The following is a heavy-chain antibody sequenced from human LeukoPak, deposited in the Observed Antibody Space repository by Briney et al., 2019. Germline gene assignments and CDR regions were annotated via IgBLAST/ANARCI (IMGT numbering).Heavy chain of an antibody. CDR2: INPNGGGT. J-gene: IGHJ5*02. CDR3: ARGYSSSWYGGFLIDP. CDR1: GYTFTTYA. V-gene: IGHV1-2*02. D-gene: IGHD6-13*01. Sequence: GASVKVSCKTSGYTFTTYAMNWVRQAPGQGLEWMGWINPNGGGTNYAQKFQGRVTMTRDTSISTAYMELSRLRSDDTAVYYCARGYSSSWYGGFLIDPWGQGTLVTVSS.